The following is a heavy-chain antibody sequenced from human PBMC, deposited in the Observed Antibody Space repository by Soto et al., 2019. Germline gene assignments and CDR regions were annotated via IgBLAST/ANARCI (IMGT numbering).Heavy chain of an antibody. J-gene: IGHJ6*02. CDR2: IYYSGST. CDR3: ARDWRLWFGDSRYYYYYGMDV. Sequence: PSETLSLTCTVSGGSISSYYWSWIRQPPGKGLEWFGYIYYSGSTNYNPSLKSRVTISVDTSKNQFSLKLSSVTAADTAVYYCARDWRLWFGDSRYYYYYGMDVWGQGTTVTVSS. CDR1: GGSISSYY. V-gene: IGHV4-59*01. D-gene: IGHD3-10*01.